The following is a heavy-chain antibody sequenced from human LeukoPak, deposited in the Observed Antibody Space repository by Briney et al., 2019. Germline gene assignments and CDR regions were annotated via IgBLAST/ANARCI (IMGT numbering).Heavy chain of an antibody. Sequence: ASVKVSCKASGYTFTSYYMHWVRQAPGQGLEWMGIINPSGGSTSYAQKFQGRVTMTRDTSTSTVYMELSSLTSEDTAVYYCARESGVGATFDYWGQGTLVTVSS. J-gene: IGHJ4*02. V-gene: IGHV1-46*01. D-gene: IGHD1-26*01. CDR2: INPSGGST. CDR1: GYTFTSYY. CDR3: ARESGVGATFDY.